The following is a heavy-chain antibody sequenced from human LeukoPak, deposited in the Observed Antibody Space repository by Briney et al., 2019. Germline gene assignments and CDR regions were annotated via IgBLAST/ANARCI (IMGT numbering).Heavy chain of an antibody. Sequence: PGGSLRLSCAASGFTFSSYSMNWVRQAPGKGLQWVSSITRSSSYIYYADSVKGRFTISRDNAKNSLYLQMNSLRAEDTAVYYCARHVVAVGFDYWGQGTLVTVSS. CDR3: ARHVVAVGFDY. D-gene: IGHD3-22*01. CDR2: ITRSSSYI. CDR1: GFTFSSYS. J-gene: IGHJ4*02. V-gene: IGHV3-21*01.